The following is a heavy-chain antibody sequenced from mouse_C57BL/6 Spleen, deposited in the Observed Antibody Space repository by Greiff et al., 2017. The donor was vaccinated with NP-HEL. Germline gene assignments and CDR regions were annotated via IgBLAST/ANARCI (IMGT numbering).Heavy chain of an antibody. CDR3: ATTTVVATDFDY. Sequence: QVQLQQSGAELAKPGASVKLSCKASGYTFTSYWMHWVKQRPGQGLEWIGYINPSSGYTKYNQKFKDKATLTAYKSSSTAYMQLSSLTYEDSAVYYCATTTVVATDFDYWGQGTTLTVSS. CDR1: GYTFTSYW. CDR2: INPSSGYT. V-gene: IGHV1-7*01. D-gene: IGHD1-1*01. J-gene: IGHJ2*01.